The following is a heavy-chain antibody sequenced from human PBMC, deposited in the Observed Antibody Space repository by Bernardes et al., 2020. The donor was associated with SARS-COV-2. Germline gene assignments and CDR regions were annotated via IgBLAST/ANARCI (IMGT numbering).Heavy chain of an antibody. D-gene: IGHD3-3*01. CDR1: GYTFISYW. CDR3: ATRTYDFWSGYPPNDAFDI. Sequence: GESLKISCKGFGYTFISYWIGWVRQMPGKGLEWMGIIYPADSDTRYSPSFQGQVTISADKSISTAYLQWSSLKASDTAMYYCATRTYDFWSGYPPNDAFDIWGQGTMVTVSS. J-gene: IGHJ3*02. V-gene: IGHV5-51*01. CDR2: IYPADSDT.